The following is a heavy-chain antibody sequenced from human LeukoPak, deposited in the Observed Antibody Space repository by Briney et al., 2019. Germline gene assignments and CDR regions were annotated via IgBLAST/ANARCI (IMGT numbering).Heavy chain of an antibody. D-gene: IGHD3-22*01. V-gene: IGHV1-18*04. CDR2: ISAYNGNT. CDR3: ARAEGYYYDSSGPAGAFDI. CDR1: GYTFTRYG. Sequence: ASVKVSCKASGYTFTRYGISWVRQAPGQGLEWMGWISAYNGNTNYAQKIQGRVTMTTDTSTSTAYMELRSLRSDDTAVYYCARAEGYYYDSSGPAGAFDIWGQGTMVTVSS. J-gene: IGHJ3*02.